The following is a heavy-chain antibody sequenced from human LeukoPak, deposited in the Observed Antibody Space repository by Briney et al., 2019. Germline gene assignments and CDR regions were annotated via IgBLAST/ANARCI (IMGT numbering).Heavy chain of an antibody. V-gene: IGHV2-70*17. J-gene: IGHJ4*02. CDR3: ARMRRGTYYQGRTTYYFDY. CDR2: IDWDDDK. D-gene: IGHD3-10*01. Sequence: SGPTLVNPTQTLTLTCSFSGFSLRTSGMCVSWIRQPPGKALEWLARIDWDDDKFYSTSLRTRFTISKDTSKNQVVLTMTNMNPVDAATYYCARMRRGTYYQGRTTYYFDYWGQGTLVTVSS. CDR1: GFSLRTSGMC.